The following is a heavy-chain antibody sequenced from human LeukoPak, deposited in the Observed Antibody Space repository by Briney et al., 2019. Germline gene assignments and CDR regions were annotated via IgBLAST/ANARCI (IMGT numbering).Heavy chain of an antibody. CDR3: ARERGYYDRHDYGSYFDY. CDR1: VYTFNSYY. Sequence: GVSEKVSCKASVYTFNSYYILWVRHAPGHGLECMGIINPRGVITSYAQTFHGRVTMTRDMATRTVYMELSSLRSGDAAVYYCARERGYYDRHDYGSYFDYWGQGTRITVSS. V-gene: IGHV1-46*02. CDR2: INPRGVIT. J-gene: IGHJ4*02. D-gene: IGHD3-9*01.